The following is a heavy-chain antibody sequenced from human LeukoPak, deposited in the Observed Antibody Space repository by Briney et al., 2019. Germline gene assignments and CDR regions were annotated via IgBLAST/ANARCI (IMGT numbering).Heavy chain of an antibody. CDR3: ARSPSLRTYGYGRRERPVSYFDY. J-gene: IGHJ4*02. CDR1: GGSITSYQ. V-gene: IGHV4-4*07. Sequence: ASESLSLTCTVSGGSITSYQWSWVRQPVGKGLEWIGRFYPGVTTNYNPSLKSRVSMSIDTSKNQFFLRLTSVTAADKAVYYCARSPSLRTYGYGRRERPVSYFDYWGQGTLVTVSS. CDR2: FYPGVTT. D-gene: IGHD5-18*01.